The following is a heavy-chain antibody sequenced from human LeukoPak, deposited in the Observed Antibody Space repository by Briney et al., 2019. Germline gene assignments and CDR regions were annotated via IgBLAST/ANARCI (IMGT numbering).Heavy chain of an antibody. CDR3: ARGLREGYDGAFDI. J-gene: IGHJ3*02. V-gene: IGHV4-34*01. CDR1: GGSFSGYY. CDR2: INHSGST. Sequence: SETLSLTCAVYGGSFSGYYWSWIRQPPGRGLEWIGEINHSGSTNYNPSLKSRVTISVDTSKNQFSLKLTSVTAADTAVYYCARGLREGYDGAFDIWGRGTMVTVSS. D-gene: IGHD5-12*01.